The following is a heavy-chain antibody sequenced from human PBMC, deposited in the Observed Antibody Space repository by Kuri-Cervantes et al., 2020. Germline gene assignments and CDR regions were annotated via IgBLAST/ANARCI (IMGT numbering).Heavy chain of an antibody. CDR2: ISAYNGDT. Sequence: ASVKVSCKASGYTFTSYGISWVRQAPGQGLEWMGWISAYNGDTNYAQKLQGRVTMTTDTSTSTAYMELRSLRSDDTAVYYCARGPQYRADYYYYYMDVWGKGTTVTVSS. V-gene: IGHV1-18*01. J-gene: IGHJ6*03. D-gene: IGHD2-2*01. CDR3: ARGPQYRADYYYYYMDV. CDR1: GYTFTSYG.